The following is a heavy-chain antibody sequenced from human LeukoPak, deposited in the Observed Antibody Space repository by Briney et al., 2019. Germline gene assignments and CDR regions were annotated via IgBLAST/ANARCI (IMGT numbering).Heavy chain of an antibody. Sequence: ASVKVSCKASGYTFTGYYIHWVRQAPGQGLEWMGWINPNSGGTNFAQKFQGRVTMTRDTSISTAYMEMNRLISDDTAVYYCARDRARWAVAGTLSWGYWGQGTLVTVSS. CDR2: INPNSGGT. J-gene: IGHJ4*02. V-gene: IGHV1-2*02. CDR3: ARDRARWAVAGTLSWGY. CDR1: GYTFTGYY. D-gene: IGHD6-19*01.